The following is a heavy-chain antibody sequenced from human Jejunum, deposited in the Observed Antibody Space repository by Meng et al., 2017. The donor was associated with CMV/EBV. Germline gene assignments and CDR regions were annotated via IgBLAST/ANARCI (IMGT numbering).Heavy chain of an antibody. CDR3: AHRRIYHSDSGGHYSGHFDY. D-gene: IGHD3-22*01. CDR1: TGGVG. J-gene: IGHJ4*02. V-gene: IGHV2-5*01. Sequence: TGGVGVGWVRQPPGKALEWLALIYWNDDKFYSPSLNSRLTITKDTSKNQVVLTMTNMDPVDTATYYCAHRRIYHSDSGGHYSGHFDYWGQGTLVTVSS. CDR2: IYWNDDK.